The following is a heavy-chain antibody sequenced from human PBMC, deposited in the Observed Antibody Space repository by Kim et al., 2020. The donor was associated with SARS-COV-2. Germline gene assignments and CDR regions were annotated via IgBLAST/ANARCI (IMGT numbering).Heavy chain of an antibody. D-gene: IGHD6-13*01. CDR3: AKDLSSSWYYFDY. V-gene: IGHV3-33*06. J-gene: IGHJ4*02. Sequence: YADSVKGRFTISRDNSKNTLYLQMDSLRAEDTAVYYCAKDLSSSWYYFDYWGQGTLVTVSS.